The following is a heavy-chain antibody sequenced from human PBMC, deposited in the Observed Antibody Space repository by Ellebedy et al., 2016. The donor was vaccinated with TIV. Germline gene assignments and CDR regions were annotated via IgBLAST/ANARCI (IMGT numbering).Heavy chain of an antibody. CDR2: INPSGGST. J-gene: IGHJ5*02. CDR3: ARERGFRGTWFDP. Sequence: ASVKVSCKASGYTFTTYYMHWVRQAPGQGLEWMGIINPSGGSTTYAQKFQGRVTFTRDTSASTAYMELSSLRSEDTSVFYCARERGFRGTWFDPWGQGTLVTVSS. V-gene: IGHV1-46*01. CDR1: GYTFTTYY. D-gene: IGHD3-10*01.